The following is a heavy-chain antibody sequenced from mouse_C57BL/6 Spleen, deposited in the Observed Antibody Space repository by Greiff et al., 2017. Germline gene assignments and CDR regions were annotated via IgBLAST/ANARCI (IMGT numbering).Heavy chain of an antibody. D-gene: IGHD1-1*01. CDR1: GYTFTSYW. CDR3: ARRDGSSYWYFDV. CDR2: IHPNSGST. V-gene: IGHV1-64*01. J-gene: IGHJ1*03. Sequence: QVQLKQPGAELVKPGASVKLSCKASGYTFTSYWMHWVKQRPGQGLEWIGMIHPNSGSTNYNEKFKSKATLTVDKASSTAYMQLSRLTSEDSAVYVCARRDGSSYWYFDVWGTGTTVTVSS.